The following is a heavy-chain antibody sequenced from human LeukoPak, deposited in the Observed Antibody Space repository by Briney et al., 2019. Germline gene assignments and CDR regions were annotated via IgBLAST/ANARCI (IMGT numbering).Heavy chain of an antibody. D-gene: IGHD2-2*01. CDR3: ARQGDQLLSLNCFDP. J-gene: IGHJ5*02. V-gene: IGHV4-38-2*01. CDR1: GYSISSGYY. CDR2: FYHSGST. Sequence: SETLSLTCAVSGYSISSGYYWGWIRQPPGKGPEWIGSFYHSGSTYYNPSLKSRVTISVDTSKNQFSLKLSSVTAADTAVYYCARQGDQLLSLNCFDPWGQGTLVTVSS.